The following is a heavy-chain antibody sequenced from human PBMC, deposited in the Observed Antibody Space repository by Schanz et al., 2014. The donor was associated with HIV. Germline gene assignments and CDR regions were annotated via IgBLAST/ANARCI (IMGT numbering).Heavy chain of an antibody. CDR3: ARHLPGGLFSPLNL. J-gene: IGHJ5*02. CDR1: GGTFSNYA. Sequence: QVQLVQSGAEVTMPGSSVKVSCKASGGTFSNYAMTWVRQAPGQGLEWMAGIIPIIGTADYAQKFQGRVTITADKSTSTLYLELSSLRSEDTAIYYCARHLPGGLFSPLNLWGQGTLVTVSS. V-gene: IGHV1-69*06. D-gene: IGHD3-16*01. CDR2: IIPIIGTA.